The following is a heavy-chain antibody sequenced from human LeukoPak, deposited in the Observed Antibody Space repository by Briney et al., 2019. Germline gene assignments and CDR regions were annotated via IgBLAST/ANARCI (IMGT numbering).Heavy chain of an antibody. CDR2: IYYSGST. CDR3: ASQRMGIAAAGTRSADAFDI. Sequence: SETLSLTCTASGGSISSSSYYWGWIRQPPGKGLEWIGSIYYSGSTYYNPSLKSRVTISVDTSKNQFSLKLSSVTAADTAVYYCASQRMGIAAAGTRSADAFDIWGQGTMVTVSS. D-gene: IGHD6-13*01. CDR1: GGSISSSSYY. J-gene: IGHJ3*02. V-gene: IGHV4-39*01.